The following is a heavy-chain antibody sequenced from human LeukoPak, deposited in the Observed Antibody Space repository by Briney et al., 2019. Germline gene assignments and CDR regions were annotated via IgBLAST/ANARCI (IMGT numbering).Heavy chain of an antibody. CDR2: INHSGST. CDR3: ARGGIVVVPAGFDY. V-gene: IGHV4-34*01. CDR1: GGSFSGYY. Sequence: PSETLSLTCAVYGGSFSGYYWSWIRQPPGKGLEWMGEINHSGSTNYNPSLKSRVTISVDTSKNQFSLKLSSVTAADTAVYYCARGGIVVVPAGFDYWGQGTLVTVSS. J-gene: IGHJ4*02. D-gene: IGHD2-2*01.